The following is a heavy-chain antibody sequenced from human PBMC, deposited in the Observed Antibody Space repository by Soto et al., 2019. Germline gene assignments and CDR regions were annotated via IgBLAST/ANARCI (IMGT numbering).Heavy chain of an antibody. J-gene: IGHJ4*02. CDR1: GFTFSSYA. V-gene: IGHV3-23*01. CDR2: ISGSGVST. Sequence: HPGGSLRLSCAASGFTFSSYAMSWVRQAPGKGLEWVSAISGSGVSTHYADSVKGRFTIPRDNSKNTLYLQMNSPRADDTAVYYCAKDYSYDGPGYKRFDYWGQGTLVTVSS. D-gene: IGHD3-22*01. CDR3: AKDYSYDGPGYKRFDY.